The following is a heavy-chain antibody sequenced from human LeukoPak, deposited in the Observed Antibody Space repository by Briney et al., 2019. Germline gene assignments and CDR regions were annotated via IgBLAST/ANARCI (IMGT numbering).Heavy chain of an antibody. Sequence: GGSLRLSCAASGFTFSSYAMHWVRQAPGKGLEGVAVISYDGSNKYYADSVKGRFTISRDNSKNTLYLQMNSLRAEDTAVYYCARDAYDYGDYVAHVHDAFDIWGQGTMVTVSS. CDR2: ISYDGSNK. CDR1: GFTFSSYA. J-gene: IGHJ3*02. V-gene: IGHV3-30-3*01. CDR3: ARDAYDYGDYVAHVHDAFDI. D-gene: IGHD4-17*01.